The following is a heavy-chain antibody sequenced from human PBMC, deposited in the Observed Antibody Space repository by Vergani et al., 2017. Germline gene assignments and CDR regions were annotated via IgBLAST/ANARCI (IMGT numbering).Heavy chain of an antibody. J-gene: IGHJ4*02. CDR3: ERTAMANFDY. CDR2: INHSGST. V-gene: IGHV4-34*01. Sequence: QVPLQQWGAGLLKPSETPSLTCAVYGGSFSGYYWSWIRQRPGKGLEWIGEINHSGSTNYNPSLKSRVTISVDTSKNQFSLKLSSVTAADAAVYYCERTAMANFDYWGQGTLVTVSS. D-gene: IGHD5-18*01. CDR1: GGSFSGYY.